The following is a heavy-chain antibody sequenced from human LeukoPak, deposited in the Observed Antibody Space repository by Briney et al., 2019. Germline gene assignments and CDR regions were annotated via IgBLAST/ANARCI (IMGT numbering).Heavy chain of an antibody. D-gene: IGHD3-16*02. CDR3: AKDLGIDYVWGSYRPDY. CDR2: ISGSGGST. CDR1: GFTFRSYA. Sequence: PGGSLRLSCAPSGFTFRSYAMSWVRGAPGKGLEWVSAISGSGGSTYYADSVKGRFPLPRENPKNTLYLQMNSLRAEDTAVYYCAKDLGIDYVWGSYRPDYWGQGTLVTVSS. V-gene: IGHV3-23*01. J-gene: IGHJ4*02.